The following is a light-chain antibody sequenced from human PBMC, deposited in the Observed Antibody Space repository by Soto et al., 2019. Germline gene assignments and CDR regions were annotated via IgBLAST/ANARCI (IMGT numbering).Light chain of an antibody. Sequence: QSVLTQPPSASGSPGQSATISCTGTTSDVGGYNYVSWFQQHPGKAPKLMIYDVTKRPSGVPDRFSGSKSGNTASLTVSGLQAEDEADYYCSSYAGSNNLVFGGGTKVTVL. CDR2: DVT. J-gene: IGLJ2*01. CDR3: SSYAGSNNLV. V-gene: IGLV2-8*01. CDR1: TSDVGGYNY.